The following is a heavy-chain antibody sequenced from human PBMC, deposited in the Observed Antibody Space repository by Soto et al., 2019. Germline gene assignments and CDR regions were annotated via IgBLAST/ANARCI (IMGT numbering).Heavy chain of an antibody. CDR3: ARTKGARYFDY. CDR2: IYWDDDK. D-gene: IGHD3-16*01. J-gene: IGHJ4*02. CDR1: GFSLSTSGVG. Sequence: QITLKESGPTLVKPTQTLTLTCTFSGFSLSTSGVGVGWIRQPPGKALEWLALIYWDDDKRYSPSLKSRLTVTKDTSKNLVVLTMTNMDPVDTATYCCARTKGARYFDYWGQGTLVTVSS. V-gene: IGHV2-5*02.